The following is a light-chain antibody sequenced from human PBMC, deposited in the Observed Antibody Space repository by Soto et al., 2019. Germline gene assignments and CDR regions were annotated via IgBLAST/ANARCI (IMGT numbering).Light chain of an antibody. J-gene: IGLJ2*01. V-gene: IGLV1-40*01. Sequence: QAVVTQPPSVSGAPGQRVTISFTGSSSKIGAGYDVHWYQQLPGTDPKLLIYGNSNRPSGVPDRFSGSKSGTSASLAITGLQAEDEAEYYCQSYDSSRSVHVVFGGGTKLTVL. CDR3: QSYDSSRSVHVV. CDR2: GNS. CDR1: SSKIGAGYD.